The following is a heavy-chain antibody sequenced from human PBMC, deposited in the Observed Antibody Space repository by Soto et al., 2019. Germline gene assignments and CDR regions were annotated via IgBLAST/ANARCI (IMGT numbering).Heavy chain of an antibody. Sequence: PSETLSLTCTVSGGSVSSGSYYWSWIRQPPGKGLEWIGYIYYSGSTNYNPSLKSRVTISVDTSKNQFSLKLSSVTAADTAVYYCARQRWLQSNFDYCRQGTLVTVSS. J-gene: IGHJ4*02. V-gene: IGHV4-61*01. CDR2: IYYSGST. CDR3: ARQRWLQSNFDY. CDR1: GGSVSSGSYY. D-gene: IGHD5-12*01.